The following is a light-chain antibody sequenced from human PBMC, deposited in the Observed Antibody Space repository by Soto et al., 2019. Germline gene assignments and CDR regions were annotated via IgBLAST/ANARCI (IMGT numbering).Light chain of an antibody. V-gene: IGLV2-14*03. CDR2: YVD. CDR1: SRDVGAYDY. J-gene: IGLJ1*01. Sequence: QSVLTQPASVSGSPGQSITISCTGTSRDVGAYDYVSWYLQYPDKAPQLLIYYVDHRPSGVSSRFSGSKSGNTASLTISGLQAEDEGDYYCCSFTSDITYVFGTGTQLTVL. CDR3: CSFTSDITYV.